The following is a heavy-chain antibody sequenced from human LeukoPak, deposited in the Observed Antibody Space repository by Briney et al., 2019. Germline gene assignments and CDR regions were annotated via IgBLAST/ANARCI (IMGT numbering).Heavy chain of an antibody. CDR3: ARDRSPELLPYY. V-gene: IGHV3-21*01. D-gene: IGHD3-10*01. J-gene: IGHJ4*02. CDR2: ISSSSSYI. CDR1: GFTFSSYS. Sequence: PGGSLRLSCAASGFTFSSYSMNWVRQAPGKGLEWVSSISSSSSYIYYADSVKGRFTISRDNAKNSLYLRMNSLRAEDTAVYYCARDRSPELLPYYWGQGTLVTVSS.